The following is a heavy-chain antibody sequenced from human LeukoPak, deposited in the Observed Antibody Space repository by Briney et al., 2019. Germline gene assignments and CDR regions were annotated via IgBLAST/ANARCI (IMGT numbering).Heavy chain of an antibody. J-gene: IGHJ3*02. CDR3: AKPARTDAFDI. Sequence: GGFLRLSCAASGFTFSSFGMTWVRQAPGKGLEWVATIKQDGSERYYVDSAKGRFTISRDNAKNSLFLQMNSLRAEDTAVYYCAKPARTDAFDIWGQGTMITVSS. V-gene: IGHV3-7*03. CDR1: GFTFSSFG. CDR2: IKQDGSER. D-gene: IGHD1-14*01.